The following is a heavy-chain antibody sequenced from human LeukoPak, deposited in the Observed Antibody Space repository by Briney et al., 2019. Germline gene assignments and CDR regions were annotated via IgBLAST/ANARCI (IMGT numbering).Heavy chain of an antibody. CDR1: GGSISSYY. CDR3: ARGDYGSGSYYRFDP. D-gene: IGHD3-10*01. J-gene: IGHJ5*02. Sequence: SETLSLTCTVSGGSISSYYWSWIRQPPGKGLEWIGYIYYSGSTNYNPSLKSRVTILVDTSKNQFSLKLSSVTAADTAVYYCARGDYGSGSYYRFDPWGQGTLVTVSS. V-gene: IGHV4-59*01. CDR2: IYYSGST.